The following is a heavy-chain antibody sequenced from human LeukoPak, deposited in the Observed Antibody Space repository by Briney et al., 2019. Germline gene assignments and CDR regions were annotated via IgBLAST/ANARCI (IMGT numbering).Heavy chain of an antibody. Sequence: PGGSLRLSCAGSEFSFSSHWMHWVRHPPEKGLEWVFSIKSDGSATAYADSVKGRFSMTTDSAKYTASLHMNSLRVEDTAMYYCAMDINGDLFHVWGQGTPVTVSS. CDR3: AMDINGDLFHV. D-gene: IGHD2-2*03. CDR2: IKSDGSAT. CDR1: EFSFSSHW. V-gene: IGHV3-74*01. J-gene: IGHJ4*02.